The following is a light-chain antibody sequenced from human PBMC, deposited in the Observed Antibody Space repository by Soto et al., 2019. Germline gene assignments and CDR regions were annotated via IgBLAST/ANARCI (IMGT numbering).Light chain of an antibody. J-gene: IGKJ4*01. CDR2: DAS. Sequence: EIVLTQSPATLSLSPGERATLSCRASQSVSSYLAWYQQKPGQAPRLLIYDASNRATGIPARFSGSGSGTDFTLTISSLEPEDFAVYYCQQRRNWPSTFXGGTKVDIK. V-gene: IGKV3-11*01. CDR3: QQRRNWPST. CDR1: QSVSSY.